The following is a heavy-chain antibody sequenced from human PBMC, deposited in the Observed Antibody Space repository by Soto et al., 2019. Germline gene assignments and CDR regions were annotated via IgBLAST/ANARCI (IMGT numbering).Heavy chain of an antibody. D-gene: IGHD2-15*01. Sequence: QLQLQESGPGLVKPSETLSLTCTVSGGSISSSSYYWGWIRQPPGKGLEWIGSIYYSGSTYYNPSLKGRVTISVDTSKNQFSLKLSSVTAADTAVYYCARTKDCSGGSCYSDAFDIWGQGTMVTVSS. V-gene: IGHV4-39*01. J-gene: IGHJ3*02. CDR2: IYYSGST. CDR1: GGSISSSSYY. CDR3: ARTKDCSGGSCYSDAFDI.